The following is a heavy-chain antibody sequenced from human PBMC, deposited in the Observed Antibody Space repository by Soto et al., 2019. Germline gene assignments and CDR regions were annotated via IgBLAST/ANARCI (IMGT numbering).Heavy chain of an antibody. Sequence: GESLKISCKGSGYSFTSYWIGWVRQMPGKGLEWMGIIYPGDSDTRYSPSFQGQVTISADKSISTAYLQWSSLKASDTAMYYCARHPDYGDYAEGLGYYYYMDVWGKGTTVTVSS. CDR2: IYPGDSDT. CDR1: GYSFTSYW. J-gene: IGHJ6*03. D-gene: IGHD4-17*01. V-gene: IGHV5-51*01. CDR3: ARHPDYGDYAEGLGYYYYMDV.